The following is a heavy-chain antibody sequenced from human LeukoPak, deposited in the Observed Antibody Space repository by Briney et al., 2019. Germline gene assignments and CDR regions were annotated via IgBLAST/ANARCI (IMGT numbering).Heavy chain of an antibody. J-gene: IGHJ5*02. Sequence: GGSLRLSCAASGFTFSSYAMSWVRQAPGKGLEWVSVISGSGGSTYYADSVKGRFTISRDNSKNTLYLQMNSLRADDTAVYYCARGVLAGYDSDGYRFYNRFDPWGQGTLVTVSS. CDR2: ISGSGGST. V-gene: IGHV3-23*01. CDR1: GFTFSSYA. CDR3: ARGVLAGYDSDGYRFYNRFDP. D-gene: IGHD3-22*01.